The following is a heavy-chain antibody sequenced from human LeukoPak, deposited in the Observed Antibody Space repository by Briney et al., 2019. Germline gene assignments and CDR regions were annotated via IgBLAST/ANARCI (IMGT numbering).Heavy chain of an antibody. CDR2: INHSGST. Sequence: PSETLSLTCAVYGGSLSGNYWRWIRQPPGKGLEWIGEINHSGSTNYNPSLRSRVTISVDMSKEQFSLNLRSVTAADTAVYYRVGESDDYSYMDVWGEGTTVTVSS. D-gene: IGHD3-16*01. V-gene: IGHV4-34*01. J-gene: IGHJ6*03. CDR3: VGESDDYSYMDV. CDR1: GGSLSGNY.